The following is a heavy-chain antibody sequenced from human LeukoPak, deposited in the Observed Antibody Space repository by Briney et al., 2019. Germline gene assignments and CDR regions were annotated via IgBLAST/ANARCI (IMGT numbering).Heavy chain of an antibody. V-gene: IGHV4-30-4*01. CDR1: GGSISSGDYY. CDR3: ATAYGSGTYYFDY. J-gene: IGHJ4*02. D-gene: IGHD3-10*01. CDR2: IYYSGST. Sequence: PSETLSLTCTVSGGSISSGDYYWSWIRQPPGKGLEWIGYIYYSGSTYYNPSLKSRVTISVDTSKNQFSLKLRSVTAADTAVYYCATAYGSGTYYFDYWGQGTLVTVSS.